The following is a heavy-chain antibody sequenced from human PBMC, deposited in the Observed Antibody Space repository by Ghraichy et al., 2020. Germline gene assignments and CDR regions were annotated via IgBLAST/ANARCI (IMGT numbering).Heavy chain of an antibody. Sequence: GGSLRLSCAASGFTFDDYAMHWVRQAPGKGLEWVSGISWNSGSIGYADSVKGRFTISRDNAKNSLYLQMNSLRAEDTALYYCAKAAFYESSGYYYSGTFDYWGQGTLVTVSS. J-gene: IGHJ4*02. CDR2: ISWNSGSI. D-gene: IGHD3-22*01. V-gene: IGHV3-9*01. CDR1: GFTFDDYA. CDR3: AKAAFYESSGYYYSGTFDY.